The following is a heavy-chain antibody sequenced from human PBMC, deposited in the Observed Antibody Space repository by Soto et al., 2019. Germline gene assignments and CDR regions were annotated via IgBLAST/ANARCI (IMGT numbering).Heavy chain of an antibody. CDR1: GYTFTSYA. J-gene: IGHJ4*02. CDR2: INTGNGNT. V-gene: IGHV1-3*04. Sequence: ASVKVSCKASGYTFTSYATHWVRQAPGQRLEWMGWINTGNGNTKFSQRFQGRVAITRSTSASTAYMEVSSLRSEDTAVYYCARDLSAHTTGWYYFDYWGQGTLVTVSS. CDR3: ARDLSAHTTGWYYFDY. D-gene: IGHD6-19*01.